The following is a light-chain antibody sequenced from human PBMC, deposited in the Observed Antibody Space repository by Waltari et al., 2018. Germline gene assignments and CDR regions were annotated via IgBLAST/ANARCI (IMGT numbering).Light chain of an antibody. CDR2: GAS. CDR1: QSVRSN. CDR3: QQYNNWPFT. J-gene: IGKJ4*01. Sequence: EIVMTQSPATQSVSPGDRATLPCSASQSVRSNLAWYQQKPGQAPRLLIYGASTRATGIPARFSGSGSGTEFTLPISSMQTEDFAVYYCQQYNNWPFTFGGGTKVEIK. V-gene: IGKV3-15*01.